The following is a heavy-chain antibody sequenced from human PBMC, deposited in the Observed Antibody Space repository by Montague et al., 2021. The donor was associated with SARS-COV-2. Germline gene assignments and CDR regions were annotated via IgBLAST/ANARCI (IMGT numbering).Heavy chain of an antibody. J-gene: IGHJ6*02. CDR2: INHSGST. D-gene: IGHD1-7*01. CDR3: ARGRTGTTFYYYYYYGMDV. V-gene: IGHV4-4*02. CDR1: GGSITSENW. Sequence: SETLSLTCAVSGGSITSENWWSWFRQPPGKGLEWIGEINHSGSTNYNPSLKSRATISVDTSKNQFSLKLSSVTAADTAVYYCARGRTGTTFYYYYYYGMDVWGQGTTVTVSS.